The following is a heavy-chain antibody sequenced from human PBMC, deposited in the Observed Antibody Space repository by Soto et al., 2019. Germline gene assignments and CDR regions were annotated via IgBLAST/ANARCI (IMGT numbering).Heavy chain of an antibody. D-gene: IGHD2-15*01. CDR3: AKDRGYCSGGSCYFDY. CDR1: GFTFSSYA. V-gene: IGHV3-23*01. J-gene: IGHJ4*02. Sequence: GGSLRLSCAASGFTFSSYAMSWVRQAPGKGLEWVSAISGSGDSTYYADSVKGRFTISRDNSKNTLYLQMNSLRAEDTAVYYCAKDRGYCSGGSCYFDYWGQGTLVTVSS. CDR2: ISGSGDST.